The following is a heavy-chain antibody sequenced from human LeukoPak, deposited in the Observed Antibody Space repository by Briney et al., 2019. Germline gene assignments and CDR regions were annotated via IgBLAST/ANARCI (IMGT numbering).Heavy chain of an antibody. J-gene: IGHJ4*02. D-gene: IGHD6-6*01. CDR3: ARDVIEYSSSSNYFGY. V-gene: IGHV1-69*13. CDR1: GGTFGTYA. CDR2: IIPIFGPA. Sequence: ASVKVSCKASGGTFGTYAISWVRQAPGQGLEWMGGIIPIFGPANYAQKSQGRVTITADESTTTAYMEVSSLRSEDTAMYYCARDVIEYSSSSNYFGYWGQGTLVTVSS.